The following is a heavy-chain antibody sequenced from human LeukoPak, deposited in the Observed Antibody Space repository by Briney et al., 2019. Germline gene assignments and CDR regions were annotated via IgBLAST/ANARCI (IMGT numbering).Heavy chain of an antibody. CDR3: ARGVRITIFGVVIEDWFDP. V-gene: IGHV4-59*01. D-gene: IGHD3-3*01. CDR1: GGSFSSYY. CDR2: IYYSGST. Sequence: PSETLSLTCAVYGGSFSSYYWSWIRQPPGKGLEWIGYIYYSGSTNYNPSLKSRVTISVDTSKNQFSLKLSSVAAADTAVYYRARGVRITIFGVVIEDWFDPWGQGTLVPVSS. J-gene: IGHJ5*02.